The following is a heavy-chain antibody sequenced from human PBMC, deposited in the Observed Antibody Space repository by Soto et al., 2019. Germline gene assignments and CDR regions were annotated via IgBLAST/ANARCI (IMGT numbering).Heavy chain of an antibody. D-gene: IGHD4-4*01. CDR1: GFTFSRSA. J-gene: IGHJ6*02. V-gene: IGHV3-64D*06. Sequence: GGSLRLSCSASGFTFSRSAMHWVRQTPGKRLEFVSAITRNGDTTNYADSVRGRFTISRDNSKDTLYLQMSSLRAEDTAVYYCVKGTVTKYYCYYGMDVWGQGTTVTVSS. CDR3: VKGTVTKYYCYYGMDV. CDR2: ITRNGDTT.